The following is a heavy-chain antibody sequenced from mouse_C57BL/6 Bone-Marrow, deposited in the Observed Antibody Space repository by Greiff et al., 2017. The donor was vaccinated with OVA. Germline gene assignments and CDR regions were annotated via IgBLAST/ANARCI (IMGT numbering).Heavy chain of an antibody. Sequence: QVQLQQSDAELVKPGASVKISCKVSGYTFTDHTIHWMKQRPEQGLEWIGYIYPGDGSTKYNEKFMGKATLTADKSSSKAYMQLNRLTSEDSAVYVCARSNYYSSSDWYFDVWGTGTTVTVSA. V-gene: IGHV1-78*01. CDR3: ARSNYYSSSDWYFDV. CDR2: IYPGDGST. CDR1: GYTFTDHT. J-gene: IGHJ1*03. D-gene: IGHD1-1*01.